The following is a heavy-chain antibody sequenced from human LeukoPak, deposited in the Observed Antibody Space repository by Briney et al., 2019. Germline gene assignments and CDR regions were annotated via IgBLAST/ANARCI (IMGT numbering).Heavy chain of an antibody. J-gene: IGHJ3*02. D-gene: IGHD5-18*01. CDR3: ARSRSGYSYDHAAFEI. Sequence: SETLSLTCAVSGGSISSSNWWSWVRQPPGKGLEWIGEIYHSGSTNYNPSLKSRVTISVDTSRNQFSLKLSSVTAADTAVYYCARSRSGYSYDHAAFEIWGQGTLVTVSS. CDR2: IYHSGST. V-gene: IGHV4-4*02. CDR1: GGSISSSNW.